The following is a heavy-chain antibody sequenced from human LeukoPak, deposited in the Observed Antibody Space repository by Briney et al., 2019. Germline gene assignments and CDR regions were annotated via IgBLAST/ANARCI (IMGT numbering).Heavy chain of an antibody. D-gene: IGHD2-8*01. CDR3: ATSVVLTPPFDY. CDR1: GGTFSSYA. V-gene: IGHV1-69*06. CDR2: IIPIFGTA. Sequence: ASVKVSCKASGGTFSSYAISWVRQAPGQGLEWMGGIIPIFGTANYAQKFQGRVTMTEDTSTDTAYMELSSLRSEDTAVYYCATSVVLTPPFDYWGQGTLVTVSS. J-gene: IGHJ4*02.